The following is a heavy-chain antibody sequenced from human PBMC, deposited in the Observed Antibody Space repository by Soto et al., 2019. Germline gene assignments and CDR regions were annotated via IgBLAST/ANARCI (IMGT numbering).Heavy chain of an antibody. CDR1: GGSFSGYY. J-gene: IGHJ3*02. D-gene: IGHD4-17*01. Sequence: SETLSLTCAVYGGSFSGYYWSWIRQPPGKGLEWIGEINHSGSTNYNPSLKSRVTISVDTSKNQFSLKLSSVTAADTAVYYCARGYPVRDDAFDIWGQGTMVTVSS. CDR3: ARGYPVRDDAFDI. V-gene: IGHV4-34*01. CDR2: INHSGST.